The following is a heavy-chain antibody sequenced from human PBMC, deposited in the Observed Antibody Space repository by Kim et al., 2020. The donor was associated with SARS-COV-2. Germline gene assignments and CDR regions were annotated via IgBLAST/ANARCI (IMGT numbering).Heavy chain of an antibody. CDR2: INSDGSTI. D-gene: IGHD6-19*01. J-gene: IGHJ4*02. V-gene: IGHV3-74*01. CDR1: GFTFSSYW. CDR3: SRRAYSSGWWYFDY. Sequence: GGSLRLSCAASGFTFSSYWMHWVRQAPGKGLVWVSRINSDGSTISYADSVKGRFTISRDNAKSTLYLQMNSLRAEDTAVYYCSRRAYSSGWWYFDYWGQG.